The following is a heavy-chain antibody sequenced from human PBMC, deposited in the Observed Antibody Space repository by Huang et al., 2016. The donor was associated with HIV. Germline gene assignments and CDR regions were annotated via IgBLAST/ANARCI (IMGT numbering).Heavy chain of an antibody. D-gene: IGHD1-1*01. Sequence: EVQLVQSGAEVKKPGESLKFSCKGSGYSFTSYGIGWVRQRPGKGLEGMGSIYPGDSDTRYSPSFQGQVTISADKSISTAYLQWSSLKASDTAMYYCARLSTTWYFDYWGQGTLVTVSS. CDR3: ARLSTTWYFDY. J-gene: IGHJ4*02. V-gene: IGHV5-51*01. CDR1: GYSFTSYG. CDR2: IYPGDSDT.